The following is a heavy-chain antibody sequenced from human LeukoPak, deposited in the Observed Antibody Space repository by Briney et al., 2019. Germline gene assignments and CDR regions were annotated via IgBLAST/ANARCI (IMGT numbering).Heavy chain of an antibody. CDR1: GFTFDDYA. J-gene: IGHJ1*01. CDR2: ISWDSGNT. D-gene: IGHD6-13*01. V-gene: IGHV3-43D*03. Sequence: GGSLRLSCAASGFTFDDYAMHWVRQAPGKGLEWVSLISWDSGNTYYADSVKGRFTISRDNSKNSLSLQMNSLRAEDTALYYCAKGPGAAVGKRYIQHWGQGTLVTVSS. CDR3: AKGPGAAVGKRYIQH.